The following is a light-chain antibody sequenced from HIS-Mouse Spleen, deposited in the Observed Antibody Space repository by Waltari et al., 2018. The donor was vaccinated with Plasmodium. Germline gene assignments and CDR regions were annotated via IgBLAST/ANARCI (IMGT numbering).Light chain of an antibody. CDR2: EVS. J-gene: IGLJ2*01. Sequence: QSALTQPASVSGSPGQSITISCTGTSSDVGGYNYVSCYQQHPGKAPNLMIYEVSNRPSGVSNRFSGSKSGNTASLTISGLQAEDEADYYCSSYTSSSTHGVVFGGGTKLTVL. CDR1: SSDVGGYNY. V-gene: IGLV2-14*01. CDR3: SSYTSSSTHGVV.